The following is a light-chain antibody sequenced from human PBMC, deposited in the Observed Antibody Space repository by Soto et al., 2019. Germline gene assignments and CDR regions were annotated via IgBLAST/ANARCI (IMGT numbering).Light chain of an antibody. J-gene: IGLJ2*01. CDR2: DVS. Sequence: QSVLTQPASVSGSPGQSITISCTGTSSDVGAYNFVSWYQQYPGKAPKLIIYDVSYRPSGVSNRFSGSKSGNTASLTISGLQTEDEADYYCCSYTSTNTLEVFGGGTKVTVL. CDR3: CSYTSTNTLEV. V-gene: IGLV2-14*01. CDR1: SSDVGAYNF.